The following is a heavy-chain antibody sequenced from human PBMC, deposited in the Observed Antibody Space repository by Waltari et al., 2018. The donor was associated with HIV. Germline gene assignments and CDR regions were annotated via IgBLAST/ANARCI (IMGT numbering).Heavy chain of an antibody. J-gene: IGHJ4*02. CDR1: GGPISSSSYY. V-gene: IGHV4-39*01. CDR3: ARQRLLKQWLDFFGY. CDR2: IYYSGST. D-gene: IGHD6-19*01. Sequence: QLQLQESGPGLVKPSETLSLTCTVSGGPISSSSYYWGWIRQPPGKWLEWIGSIYYSGSTYYNPSLKSRVTISVDTSKNQFSLKLSSVTAADTAVYYCARQRLLKQWLDFFGYWGQGTLVTVSS.